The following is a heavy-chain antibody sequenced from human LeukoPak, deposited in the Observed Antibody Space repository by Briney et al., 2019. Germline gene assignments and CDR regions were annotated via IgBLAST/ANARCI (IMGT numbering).Heavy chain of an antibody. V-gene: IGHV4-4*07. CDR3: ARVEGVRLPYSYYMDV. D-gene: IGHD3-16*01. Sequence: SETLSLTCTVSGGSISSYYWSWIRQPAGKGLEWIGRIYASGSTNYNPSLRSRVTMSVDTSKNQFSLKLSSVTAADTAVYFCARVEGVRLPYSYYMDVWGKGTTVTVSS. J-gene: IGHJ6*03. CDR2: IYASGST. CDR1: GGSISSYY.